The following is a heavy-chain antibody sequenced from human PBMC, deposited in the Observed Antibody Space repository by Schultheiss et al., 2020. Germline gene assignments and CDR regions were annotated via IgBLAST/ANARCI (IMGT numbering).Heavy chain of an antibody. Sequence: GESLKISCAASGFSFGNYWMSWVRQAPGKGLEWVANINHDGSKRFYADSVKGRFTISRDNTKNSLYLQMDSLRAEDTALYYCEATCGDRWGQGTRVTVSS. J-gene: IGHJ5*02. CDR3: EATCGDR. CDR2: INHDGSKR. V-gene: IGHV3-7*01. CDR1: GFSFGNYW. D-gene: IGHD2-21*01.